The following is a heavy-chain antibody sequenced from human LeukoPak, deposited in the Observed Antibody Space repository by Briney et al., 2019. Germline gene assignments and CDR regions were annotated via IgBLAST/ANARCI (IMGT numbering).Heavy chain of an antibody. Sequence: PGGSLRLSCAASGFTFSSYEMNWVRQAPGKGLEWVSYISSSSSTIYYADSVKGRFTISRDNAKNSLYLQMNSLRAEDTAVYYCATSDSSSWYSIDYWGQGTLVTVSS. CDR2: ISSSSSTI. CDR3: ATSDSSSWYSIDY. J-gene: IGHJ4*02. CDR1: GFTFSSYE. D-gene: IGHD6-13*01. V-gene: IGHV3-48*03.